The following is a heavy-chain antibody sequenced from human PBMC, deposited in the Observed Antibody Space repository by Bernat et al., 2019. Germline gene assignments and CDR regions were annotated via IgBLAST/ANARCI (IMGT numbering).Heavy chain of an antibody. Sequence: QVQLQESGPGLVKPSQTLSLTCTVSGGSIRSNYWSWIRQPPGKGLEWIGYFDYTGSTNYNPSLKSRVTISGDTSRNQFSLKLYSVTAADTAVYYCAREISSAYYHFDYWGQGILVTVSS. CDR3: AREISSAYYHFDY. CDR1: GGSIRSNY. CDR2: FDYTGST. J-gene: IGHJ4*02. V-gene: IGHV4-59*01. D-gene: IGHD6-19*01.